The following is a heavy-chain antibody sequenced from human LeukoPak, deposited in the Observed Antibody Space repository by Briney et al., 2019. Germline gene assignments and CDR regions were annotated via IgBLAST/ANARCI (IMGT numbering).Heavy chain of an antibody. D-gene: IGHD2-15*01. CDR3: ARVAEGYCSGGSCYSKTFDY. Sequence: GGSLRLSCAASGFTFSSYAMHWVRQAPGKGLEWVAVISYDGSNKYYADSVKGRFTISRDNSKNTLYLQMNSLRAEDTAVYYCARVAEGYCSGGSCYSKTFDYWGQGTLVTVSS. CDR1: GFTFSSYA. V-gene: IGHV3-30-3*01. J-gene: IGHJ4*02. CDR2: ISYDGSNK.